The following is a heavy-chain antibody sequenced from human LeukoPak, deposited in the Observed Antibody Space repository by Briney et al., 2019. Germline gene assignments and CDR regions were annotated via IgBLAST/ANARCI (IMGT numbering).Heavy chain of an antibody. J-gene: IGHJ4*02. CDR3: AKQSAGSAAWYSLHYDF. CDR2: INPNSGGT. D-gene: IGHD6-13*01. V-gene: IGHV1-2*04. CDR1: GYTFTGYY. Sequence: ASVKVSCKASGYTFTGYYMHWVRQAPGQGLEWMGWINPNSGGTNYAQKFQGWVTMTRDTSISTAYMELSRLRSDDTAVYFCAKQSAGSAAWYSLHYDFWGQGTLVTVSS.